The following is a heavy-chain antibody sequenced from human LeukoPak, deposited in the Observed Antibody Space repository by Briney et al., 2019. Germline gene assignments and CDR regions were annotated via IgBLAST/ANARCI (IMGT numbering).Heavy chain of an antibody. CDR3: EREFSYSSGGSDP. CDR1: GYTFTGYY. Sequence: ASVKVSCKASGYTFTGYYIHWVRQAPGQGLEWMGWINPNNGGTNYAQKFQGRVTMTRDTSISTAYMELSRLRSDDTAVYYCEREFSYSSGGSDPWGQGTLATVSS. D-gene: IGHD6-19*01. V-gene: IGHV1-2*02. J-gene: IGHJ5*02. CDR2: INPNNGGT.